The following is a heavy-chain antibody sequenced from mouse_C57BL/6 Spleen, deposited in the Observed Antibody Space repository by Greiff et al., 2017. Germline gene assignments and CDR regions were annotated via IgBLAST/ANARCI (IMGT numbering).Heavy chain of an antibody. V-gene: IGHV14-2*01. J-gene: IGHJ2*01. CDR2: IDPEDGET. D-gene: IGHD1-1*01. Sequence: EVQLQQSGAELVKPGASVKLSCTASGFNIKDYYMHWVKQRTEQGLEWIGRIDPEDGETKYAPKVQGKATITAAPSSNTAYLQLSSLTAEDTAVYYCASLFITDYYFDYWGQGTTLTVSS. CDR1: GFNIKDYY. CDR3: ASLFITDYYFDY.